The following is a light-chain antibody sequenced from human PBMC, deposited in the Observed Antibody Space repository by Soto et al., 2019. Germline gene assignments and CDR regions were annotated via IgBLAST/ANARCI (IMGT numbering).Light chain of an antibody. J-gene: IGLJ1*01. CDR1: SSDVGSYNL. Sequence: QSALTQPASVSGSPGQSITISCTGTSSDVGSYNLVSWYQQHPGKAPKLMIYEGSKRPSGVSNRFSGSKSGNTASLTISGLQAEDDADYYCCSYAGSSTFSVFGTGTKLTVL. CDR2: EGS. V-gene: IGLV2-23*01. CDR3: CSYAGSSTFSV.